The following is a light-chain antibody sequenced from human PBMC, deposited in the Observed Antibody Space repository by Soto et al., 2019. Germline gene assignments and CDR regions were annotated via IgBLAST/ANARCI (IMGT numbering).Light chain of an antibody. CDR2: RAS. Sequence: EIVMTQSPATLSVSPGGSATLSCRASQHVSSNFAWYRQKPGQAPTLLIYRASTRATGIPARYSGSGSGTEFPLTISSLQSEDFAVYYCQQYNKWPYTFGQGTKLEIK. CDR1: QHVSSN. V-gene: IGKV3-15*01. CDR3: QQYNKWPYT. J-gene: IGKJ2*01.